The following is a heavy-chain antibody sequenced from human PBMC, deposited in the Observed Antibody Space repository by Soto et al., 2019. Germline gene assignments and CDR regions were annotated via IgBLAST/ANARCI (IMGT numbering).Heavy chain of an antibody. CDR2: IYSGGST. CDR3: ARGSPDFWSGYYYYYMDV. D-gene: IGHD3-3*01. V-gene: IGHV3-66*01. CDR1: GFTFSSYA. J-gene: IGHJ6*03. Sequence: GGSLRLSCAASGFTFSSYAMHWVRQAPGKGLEWVSVIYSGGSTYYADSVKGRFTISRDNSKNTLYLQMNSLRAEDTAVYYCARGSPDFWSGYYYYYMDVWGKGTTVTVSS.